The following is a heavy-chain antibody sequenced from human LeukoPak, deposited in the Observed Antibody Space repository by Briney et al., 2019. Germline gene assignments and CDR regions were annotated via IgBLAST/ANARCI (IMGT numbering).Heavy chain of an antibody. D-gene: IGHD2-2*01. Sequence: ASVKVSCKASGYTFTSYYMRWVRQAPGQGLEWMGIINPRGGSASSAQKFQGRVTLTRDTSTSTVYMELSSLTSEDTAVYYCARGGVVSAAKWFDPWGQGTLVTVSS. J-gene: IGHJ5*02. V-gene: IGHV1-46*01. CDR2: INPRGGSA. CDR3: ARGGVVSAAKWFDP. CDR1: GYTFTSYY.